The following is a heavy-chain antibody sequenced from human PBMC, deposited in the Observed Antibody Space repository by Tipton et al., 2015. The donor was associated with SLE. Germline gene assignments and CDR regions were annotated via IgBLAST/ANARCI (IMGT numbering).Heavy chain of an antibody. D-gene: IGHD4-17*01. CDR1: GGSISSSSCY. J-gene: IGHJ3*02. V-gene: IGHV4-39*07. Sequence: TLSLTCTVSGGSISSSSCYWGWIRQPPGKGLEWIGSIYYSGSTYFNPSLKSRVTMSVDTSKNQFSLNLSSMTAADTAVFYCARQLTTVTTLGALDIWGQGTMVTVSS. CDR2: IYYSGST. CDR3: ARQLTTVTTLGALDI.